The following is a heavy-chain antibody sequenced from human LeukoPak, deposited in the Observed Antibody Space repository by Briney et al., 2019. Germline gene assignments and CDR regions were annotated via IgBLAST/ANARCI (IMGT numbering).Heavy chain of an antibody. J-gene: IGHJ5*02. CDR3: AKDPPDSSGWYPDSGWFDP. CDR2: IRYDGSNK. CDR1: GFTLSSYG. Sequence: PGGSLRLSCAASGFTLSSYGMHWVRQAPGKGLEWVAFIRYDGSNKYYADSVKGRFTISRDNSKNTLYLQMNSLRAEDTAVYYCAKDPPDSSGWYPDSGWFDPWGQGTLVTVSS. V-gene: IGHV3-30*02. D-gene: IGHD6-19*01.